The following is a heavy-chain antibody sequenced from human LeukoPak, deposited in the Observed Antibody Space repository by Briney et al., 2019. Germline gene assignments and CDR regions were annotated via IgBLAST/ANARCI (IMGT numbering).Heavy chain of an antibody. Sequence: ASVKVSCKASGYTFTSYYMHWVRQAPGQGLEWMGIINPSGGSTSYAQKFQGRVTMTRDTSTSTVYMELSSLRSEDTAVYYCASTIAVAGRNNWFDPWGQGTLVTVSS. J-gene: IGHJ5*02. CDR2: INPSGGST. D-gene: IGHD6-19*01. CDR3: ASTIAVAGRNNWFDP. V-gene: IGHV1-46*01. CDR1: GYTFTSYY.